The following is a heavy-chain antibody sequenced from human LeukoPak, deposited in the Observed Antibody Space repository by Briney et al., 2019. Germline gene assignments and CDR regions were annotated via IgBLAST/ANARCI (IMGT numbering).Heavy chain of an antibody. J-gene: IGHJ6*02. V-gene: IGHV1-18*01. CDR3: AREMERFLEWLYGMDV. CDR1: GYIFSKYA. CDR2: ISVNNGNT. D-gene: IGHD3-3*01. Sequence: ASVKVSCKASGYIFSKYAITWVRQAPGQGLEWMGWISVNNGNTKYAQKFQGRVTMTTDTSTSTAYMELRSLRSDDTAVYYCAREMERFLEWLYGMDVWGQGTTVTVSS.